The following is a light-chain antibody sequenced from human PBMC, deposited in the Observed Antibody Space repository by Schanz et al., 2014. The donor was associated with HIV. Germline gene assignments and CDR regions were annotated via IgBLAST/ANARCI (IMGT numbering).Light chain of an antibody. CDR2: GAS. J-gene: IGKJ5*01. V-gene: IGKV3-20*01. CDR3: QQSYSVPIT. Sequence: EIVLTQFPGTLSLSPGKRATLSCRASQSVRSSSLAWYQQKPGQAPRLLIYGASSRATGIPDRFSGSGSGTDFTLTISSVQPEDVAAYYCQQSYSVPITFAQGTRLQI. CDR1: QSVRSSS.